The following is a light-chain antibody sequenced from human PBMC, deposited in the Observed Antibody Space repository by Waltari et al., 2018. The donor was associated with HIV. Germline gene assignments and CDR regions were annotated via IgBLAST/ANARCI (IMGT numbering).Light chain of an antibody. CDR2: EEN. J-gene: IGLJ2*01. V-gene: IGLV3-1*01. CDR3: QAWDSSTVV. CDR1: KLGDKY. Sequence: SYELTQPPSVSVSPGQTASITCSGDKLGDKYVSWYQQRPGQSPVVVIYEENKRPSGIPERFSGSNSWHTATLTISGTQPTDEADYYCQAWDSSTVVFGGGTKLTVL.